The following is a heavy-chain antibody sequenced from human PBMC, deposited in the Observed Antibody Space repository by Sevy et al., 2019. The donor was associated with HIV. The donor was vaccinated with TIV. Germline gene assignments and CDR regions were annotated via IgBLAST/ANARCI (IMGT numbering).Heavy chain of an antibody. D-gene: IGHD2-21*02. CDR3: STDPIIVLLVTDGMDV. CDR1: GFTFSYAW. Sequence: GGSLRFSCAASGFTFSYAWMCWVRQAPGKGLEWLGRIKSKADGGTTDYAAPVKGRFTISRDDSKNTLYLQMNSLKTEDTAVYYCSTDPIIVLLVTDGMDVWGQGTTVTVSS. J-gene: IGHJ6*02. V-gene: IGHV3-15*01. CDR2: IKSKADGGTT.